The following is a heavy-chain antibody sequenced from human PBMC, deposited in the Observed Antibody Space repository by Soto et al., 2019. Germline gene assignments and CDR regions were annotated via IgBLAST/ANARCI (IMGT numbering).Heavy chain of an antibody. CDR2: INHSGST. CDR1: GGSFSGYY. V-gene: IGHV4-34*01. J-gene: IGHJ6*02. Sequence: PSETLSLTCAVYGGSFSGYYWSWIRQPPGKGLEWIGEINHSGSTNYNPSLKSRVTISVDTSKNQFSLKLSSVTAADTAVYYCARITVYYYYGMDVWGQGTTVTVSS. CDR3: ARITVYYYYGMDV. D-gene: IGHD3-16*01.